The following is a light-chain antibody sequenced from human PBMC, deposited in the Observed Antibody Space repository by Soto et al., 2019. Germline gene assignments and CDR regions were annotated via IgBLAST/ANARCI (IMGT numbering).Light chain of an antibody. CDR2: GAS. J-gene: IGKJ1*01. CDR1: QSVSSSY. V-gene: IGKV3-20*01. Sequence: EIVLTQSPGTLSLSPGERATLSCRASQSVSSSYLAWYQRKPGQAPRLLISGASSRATGIPDRFSGSGSGTDFTLTISRLEPEDFAVYYCQQYGTSWTFGQGTKVEVK. CDR3: QQYGTSWT.